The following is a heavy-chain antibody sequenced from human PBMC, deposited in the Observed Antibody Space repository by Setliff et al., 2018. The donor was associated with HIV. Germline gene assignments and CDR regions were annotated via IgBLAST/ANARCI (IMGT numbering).Heavy chain of an antibody. J-gene: IGHJ3*01. V-gene: IGHV1-69*10. D-gene: IGHD6-25*01. Sequence: ASVKVSCKASGDMPITYAITWVRQAPGQGLEWVGGIIPILAIANYAQKFQGRVTIIADKSTGAGYMELTSLRSDDTAVYYCARSRAGGYNQIPDAFYLWGQGTVVAVSS. CDR1: GDMPITYA. CDR3: ARSRAGGYNQIPDAFYL. CDR2: IIPILAIA.